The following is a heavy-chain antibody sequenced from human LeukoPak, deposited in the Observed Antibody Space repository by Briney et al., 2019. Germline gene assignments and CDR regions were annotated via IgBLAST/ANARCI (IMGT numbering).Heavy chain of an antibody. CDR2: ISRSSSYI. CDR3: AREGRSNGFYGVLDF. CDR1: GFTFSSSI. J-gene: IGHJ4*02. V-gene: IGHV3-21*01. D-gene: IGHD6-19*01. Sequence: GESLRLSCAASGFTFSSSIMNWVRQVPGKGLEWVSCISRSSSYIYYADSVKGRFTVSRDDGKNSLYLQINSLRVEGTAVYYCAREGRSNGFYGVLDFWGQGALVTVSS.